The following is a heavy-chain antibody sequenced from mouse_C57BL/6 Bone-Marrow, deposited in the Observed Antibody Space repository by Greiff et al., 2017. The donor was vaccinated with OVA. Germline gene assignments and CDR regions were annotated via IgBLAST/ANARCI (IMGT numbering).Heavy chain of an antibody. CDR3: ARDWEEMDY. D-gene: IGHD4-1*01. V-gene: IGHV1-26*01. CDR1: GYTFTDYY. Sequence: EVQLQQSGPELVKPGASVKISCKASGYTFTDYYMNWVKQSHGKSLEWIGDINPNNGGTSYNQKFKGKATLTVDKSSSTAYMELRSLTSEDSAVYYCARDWEEMDYWGQGTSVTVSS. CDR2: INPNNGGT. J-gene: IGHJ4*01.